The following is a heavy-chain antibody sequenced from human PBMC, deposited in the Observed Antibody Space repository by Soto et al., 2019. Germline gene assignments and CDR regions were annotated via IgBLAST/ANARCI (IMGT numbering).Heavy chain of an antibody. D-gene: IGHD3-22*01. V-gene: IGHV1-69*01. J-gene: IGHJ4*02. CDR3: GCGSSCYRVPEEFDY. Sequence: QVQLVQSGAEVKKPGSSVKVSCKASGGTFSSYAISWVRQAPGQGLEWMGGIIPIFGTANYAQKFQGRVTITADEATSTAYIELSSLRSEDTAVYYCGCGSSCYRVPEEFDYWGQGTLVTVSS. CDR2: IIPIFGTA. CDR1: GGTFSSYA.